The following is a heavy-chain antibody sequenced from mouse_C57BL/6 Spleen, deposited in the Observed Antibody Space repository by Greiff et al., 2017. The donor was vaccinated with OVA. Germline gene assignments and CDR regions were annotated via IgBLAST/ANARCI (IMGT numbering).Heavy chain of an antibody. D-gene: IGHD2-5*01. V-gene: IGHV1-26*01. Sequence: EVQLQQSGPELVKPGASVKISCKASGYTFTDYYMNWVKQSHGQSLEWIGDINPNNGGTSYNQKFKGKATLTVDKSSSTAYMELRSLTSEDSAVYYCARCYSNYYAMDYWGQGTSVTVSS. CDR1: GYTFTDYY. J-gene: IGHJ4*01. CDR2: INPNNGGT. CDR3: ARCYSNYYAMDY.